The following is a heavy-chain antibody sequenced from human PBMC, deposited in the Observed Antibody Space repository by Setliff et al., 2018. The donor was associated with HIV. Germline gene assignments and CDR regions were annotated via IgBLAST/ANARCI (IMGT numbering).Heavy chain of an antibody. Sequence: SETLSLTCAVSNYSINSGYYWGWIRQPPGKGLEWVGSIYHSGSTYYNPSLKSRVTISVDTSKNQVSLRLTSVTAADTAVYYCARQSITIFGVVISGFDPWGQGTLVTVSS. CDR2: IYHSGST. D-gene: IGHD3-3*01. V-gene: IGHV4-38-2*01. CDR3: ARQSITIFGVVISGFDP. J-gene: IGHJ5*02. CDR1: NYSINSGYY.